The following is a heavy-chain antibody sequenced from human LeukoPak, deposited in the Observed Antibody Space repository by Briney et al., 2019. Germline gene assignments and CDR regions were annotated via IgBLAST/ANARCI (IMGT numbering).Heavy chain of an antibody. J-gene: IGHJ5*02. CDR3: ARANMVFGVDIEQNWFDL. Sequence: GASVKVSCQASGATLNGHGVNWVRQAPGQGLEWMGWISGYNGNTNYARKVQGRVTLTRDASTSTAYMELRNLRFDDTAIYFCARANMVFGVDIEQNWFDLWGQRTRVIDSS. CDR1: GATLNGHG. CDR2: ISGYNGNT. D-gene: IGHD3-3*01. V-gene: IGHV1-18*01.